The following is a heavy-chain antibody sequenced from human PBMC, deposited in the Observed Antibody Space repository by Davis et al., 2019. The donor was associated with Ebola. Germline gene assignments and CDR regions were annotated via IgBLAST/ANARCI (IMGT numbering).Heavy chain of an antibody. V-gene: IGHV3-7*03. CDR2: IKQDGSEK. D-gene: IGHD4-17*01. CDR3: AKDRGDGDSSWYFDL. Sequence: GESLKISCAASEFTFSSYEMNWVRQAPGKGLEWVANIKQDGSEKYYADSVKGRFTISRDNAKNSLYLQMNSLRAEDTALYYCAKDRGDGDSSWYFDLWGRGTLVTVSS. J-gene: IGHJ2*01. CDR1: EFTFSSYE.